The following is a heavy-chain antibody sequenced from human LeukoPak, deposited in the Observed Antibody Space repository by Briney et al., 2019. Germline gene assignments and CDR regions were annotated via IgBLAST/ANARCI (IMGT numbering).Heavy chain of an antibody. CDR2: ISGSGGTT. CDR1: GFTFSSYA. CDR3: AKGTDSSGWY. D-gene: IGHD6-19*01. J-gene: IGHJ4*02. V-gene: IGHV3-23*01. Sequence: PGRSLRLSCAASGFTFSSYAMSWVRQAPGKGLEWVSAISGSGGTTYHAGSVKGRFTISRDNSKNTLYLQMNSLRAEDTAVYYCAKGTDSSGWYWGQGTLVTVSS.